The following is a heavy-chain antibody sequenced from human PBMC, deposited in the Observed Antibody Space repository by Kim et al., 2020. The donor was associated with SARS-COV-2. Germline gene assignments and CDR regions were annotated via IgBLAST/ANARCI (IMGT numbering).Heavy chain of an antibody. J-gene: IGHJ6*02. D-gene: IGHD3-9*01. CDR1: GFTFSSYW. Sequence: GGSLRLSCAASGFTFSSYWMHWVRQAPGKGLVWVSRINSDGSSTSYADSVKGRFTIFRDNAKNTLYLQMNSLRAEDTAVYYCARVRALRYFDWLYYYYGMDVWGQGTTVTVSS. CDR2: INSDGSST. CDR3: ARVRALRYFDWLYYYYGMDV. V-gene: IGHV3-74*01.